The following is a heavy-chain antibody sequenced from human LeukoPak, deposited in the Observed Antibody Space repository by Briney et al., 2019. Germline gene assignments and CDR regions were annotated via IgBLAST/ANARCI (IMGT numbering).Heavy chain of an antibody. J-gene: IGHJ4*02. CDR2: INPSSGGT. CDR3: ATDNGSGSGWWGDFDY. CDR1: GYSFTSYY. V-gene: IGHV1-2*02. D-gene: IGHD6-19*01. Sequence: ASVKVSCKTSGYSFTSYYIHWVRQAPGQGLEWMGWINPSSGGTDYAQKFQGRVTMTGDTSISTAYMELSSLRSEDTAVYYCATDNGSGSGWWGDFDYWGQGTLVTVSS.